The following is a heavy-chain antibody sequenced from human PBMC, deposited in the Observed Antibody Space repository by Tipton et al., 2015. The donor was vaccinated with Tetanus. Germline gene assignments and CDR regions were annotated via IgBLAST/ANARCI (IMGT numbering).Heavy chain of an antibody. J-gene: IGHJ4*02. CDR3: ARGLPREPFYLDY. Sequence: TLSLTCTVSGASINAGGYLWTWVRQHPVKGLEWIGNIYYTDLTSYNPSLNSHVSISVETSKNQFSLRLTSVTAADTAVYFCARGLPREPFYLDYWGQGKQVAVSS. V-gene: IGHV4-31*01. D-gene: IGHD1-26*01. CDR2: IYYTDLT. CDR1: GASINAGGYL.